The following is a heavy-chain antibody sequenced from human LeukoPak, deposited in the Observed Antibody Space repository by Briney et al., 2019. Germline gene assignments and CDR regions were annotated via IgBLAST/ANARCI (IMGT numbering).Heavy chain of an antibody. CDR1: GYTFTSYD. CDR2: MNPNSGHT. V-gene: IGHV1-8*01. CDR3: ARGRRYNILTGYYRTDH. J-gene: IGHJ4*02. D-gene: IGHD3-9*01. Sequence: GASVKVSCKASGYTFTSYDINWVRQATGQGLEWMGWMNPNSGHTGYAQKFQGRVTITRSTSISTAYMELSSLRSEDTAVYYCARGRRYNILTGYYRTDHWGQGTLVTVSS.